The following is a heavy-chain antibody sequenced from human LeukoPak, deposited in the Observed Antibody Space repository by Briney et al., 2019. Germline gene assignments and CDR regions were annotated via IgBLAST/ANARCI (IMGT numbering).Heavy chain of an antibody. CDR2: FDPGDGET. J-gene: IGHJ5*02. D-gene: IGHD3-16*01. Sequence: GASVKVSCKVSGYTLTELSMHWVRQAPGKGLEWMGGFDPGDGETIYAQKFQGRVTMTEDTSTDTAYMELSSLRSEDTAVYYCGSGHGGWFDPWGQGTLVTVSS. CDR1: GYTLTELS. CDR3: GSGHGGWFDP. V-gene: IGHV1-24*01.